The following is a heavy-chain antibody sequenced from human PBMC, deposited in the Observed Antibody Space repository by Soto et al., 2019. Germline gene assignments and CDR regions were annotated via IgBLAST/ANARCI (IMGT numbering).Heavy chain of an antibody. CDR2: IIPIFGTA. D-gene: IGHD3-16*02. J-gene: IGHJ5*02. Sequence: ASVKVSCKASGGTFSSYAISWVRQAPGQGLEWMGGIIPIFGTANYAQKFQGRVTITADESTSTAYMELSSLRSEDTAVYYCARFISDLRWFDPWGQGTLVTVSS. CDR3: ARFISDLRWFDP. V-gene: IGHV1-69*13. CDR1: GGTFSSYA.